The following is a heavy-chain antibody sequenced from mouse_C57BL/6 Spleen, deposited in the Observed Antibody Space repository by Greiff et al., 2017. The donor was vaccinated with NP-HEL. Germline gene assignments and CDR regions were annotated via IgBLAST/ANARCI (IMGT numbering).Heavy chain of an antibody. Sequence: VHVKQSGAELVRPGASVKLSCTASGFNIKDYYMHWVKQRPEQGLEWIGRIDPEDGDTEYAPKFQGKATMTADTSSNTAYLQLSSLTSEDTAVYYCTLTTRDYFDYWGQGTTLTVSS. CDR2: IDPEDGDT. J-gene: IGHJ2*01. CDR3: TLTTRDYFDY. CDR1: GFNIKDYY. D-gene: IGHD1-1*01. V-gene: IGHV14-1*01.